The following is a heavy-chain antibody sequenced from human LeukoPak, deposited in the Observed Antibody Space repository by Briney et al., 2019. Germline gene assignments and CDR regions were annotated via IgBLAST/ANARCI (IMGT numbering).Heavy chain of an antibody. CDR3: TTVGSSWYEDY. Sequence: GGSLRLSCGASGFTFSSYGMNWVGQAPGPGREWVSTISGSGGSTYYADSVKGRFTISRDNSKNTLYLQMNSLKTEDTAVYYCTTVGSSWYEDYWGQGTLVTVSS. J-gene: IGHJ4*02. V-gene: IGHV3-23*01. CDR2: ISGSGGST. CDR1: GFTFSSYG. D-gene: IGHD6-13*01.